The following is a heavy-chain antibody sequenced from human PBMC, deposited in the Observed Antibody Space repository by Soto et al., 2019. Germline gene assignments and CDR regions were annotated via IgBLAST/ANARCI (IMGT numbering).Heavy chain of an antibody. Sequence: QVQLVQSGAEVKKPGSSVKVSCKASGGTFSSYAISWVRQAPGQGLEWMGGIIPIFGTANYAQKFQGRVTITADESTSTAYMELSSLRSDDTAVYYCARESRITMVRGVRYYYGMDVWGQGTTVTVSS. CDR3: ARESRITMVRGVRYYYGMDV. V-gene: IGHV1-69*01. D-gene: IGHD3-10*01. CDR1: GGTFSSYA. CDR2: IIPIFGTA. J-gene: IGHJ6*02.